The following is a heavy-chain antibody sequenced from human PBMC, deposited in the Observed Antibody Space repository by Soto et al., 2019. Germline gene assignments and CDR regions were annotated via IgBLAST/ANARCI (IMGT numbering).Heavy chain of an antibody. CDR3: VCGGNFFIY. J-gene: IGHJ4*02. V-gene: IGHV3-7*01. D-gene: IGHD3-16*01. CDR1: GFTFSTYW. CDR2: MDQDGSET. Sequence: EVQLVESGGGLVQPGGSLRLSCAASGFTFSTYWMTWVRQPPGKGLEWVANMDQDGSETYYVDSVRVRFTVSRDNAKNSLYLQMNSLGVEDTAVYYCVCGGNFFIYWGQGTLVTVSP.